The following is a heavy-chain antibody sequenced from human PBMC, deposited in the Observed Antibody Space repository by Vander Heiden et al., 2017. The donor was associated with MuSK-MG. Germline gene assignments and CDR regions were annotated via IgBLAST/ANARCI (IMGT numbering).Heavy chain of an antibody. V-gene: IGHV3-23*01. D-gene: IGHD2-15*01. CDR1: GFFFSSYA. CDR2: ISATGGST. Sequence: EVQLLESGGGWVQPGGSLRLSCAASGFFFSSYAMTWVPQAPGKGMEWVSTISATGGSTYYTDSVKGRFTISRDNSKNTLYVQMSGLRAEDTAVYYCEKVQEKGSFYYYGMDVWGQGTTVTVSS. CDR3: EKVQEKGSFYYYGMDV. J-gene: IGHJ6*02.